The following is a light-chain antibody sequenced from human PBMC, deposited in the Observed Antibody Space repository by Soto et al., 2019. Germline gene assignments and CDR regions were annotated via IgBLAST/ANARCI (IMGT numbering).Light chain of an antibody. V-gene: IGKV3-20*01. CDR3: RQSDSSQMT. J-gene: IGKJ5*01. CDR2: GAS. CDR1: QSVSSSY. Sequence: EIVWTQSPGTLSLSPGESATLSCRASQSVSSSYLAWYQQKPGQALRLLIYGASSRATGIPDRFSGSGSGTDFTLTISRLEPEDVAGYYCRQSDSSQMTFWQGIRL.